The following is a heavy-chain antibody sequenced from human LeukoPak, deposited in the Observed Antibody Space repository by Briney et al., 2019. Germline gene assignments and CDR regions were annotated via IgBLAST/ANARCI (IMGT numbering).Heavy chain of an antibody. CDR2: FITMDSYT. CDR1: VYRFTSHC. CDR3: ARLHPDNGGNSGY. J-gene: IGHJ4*02. V-gene: IGHV5-10-1*01. D-gene: IGHD4-23*01. Sequence: LGESLKIFCQGSVYRFTSHCITWVGKIPGKDLDGMGRFITMDSYTNYSPSFEGHANISADQSISTAYIQWSSLQPSHPAMNYCARLHPDNGGNSGYWGQGTLVTVSS.